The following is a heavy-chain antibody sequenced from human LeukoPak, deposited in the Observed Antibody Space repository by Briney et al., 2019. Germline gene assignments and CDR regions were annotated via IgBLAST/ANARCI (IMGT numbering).Heavy chain of an antibody. CDR2: INHSGST. J-gene: IGHJ4*02. CDR1: GGSFSGYY. Sequence: SETLSLTCAVYGGSFSGYYWSWIRQPPGKGLEWIGEINHSGSTNYNPSLKSRVTISIDTSKNQFSLKLRSVMAADTAVYYCARAYCVGDCTVLHIYFDNWGQGTLVTVSS. V-gene: IGHV4-34*01. D-gene: IGHD2-21*02. CDR3: ARAYCVGDCTVLHIYFDN.